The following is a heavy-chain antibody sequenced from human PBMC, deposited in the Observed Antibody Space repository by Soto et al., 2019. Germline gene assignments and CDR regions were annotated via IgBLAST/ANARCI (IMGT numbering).Heavy chain of an antibody. CDR1: GFTFSDYG. Sequence: QVQLVESGGGVVQPGRSLRLSCAASGFTFSDYGMHWVRQAPGKGLEWVAVILYDGSNKYYGDSVKGRFTISRDNSKNTLYVQMNSLRPEDTAVYYCAKAPMTGTYWYFDLWGRGTLVTVSS. V-gene: IGHV3-30*18. CDR2: ILYDGSNK. D-gene: IGHD3-22*01. J-gene: IGHJ2*01. CDR3: AKAPMTGTYWYFDL.